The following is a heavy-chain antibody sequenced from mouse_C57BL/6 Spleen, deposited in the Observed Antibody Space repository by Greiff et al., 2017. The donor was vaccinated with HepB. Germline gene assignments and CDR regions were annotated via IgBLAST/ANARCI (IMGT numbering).Heavy chain of an antibody. CDR1: GYTFTSYW. J-gene: IGHJ1*03. CDR3: ALGGRFDV. Sequence: QVQLQQPGAELVKPGASVKLSCKASGYTFTSYWMQWVKQRPGQGLEWIGEIDPSDSYTNYNQKFKGKATLTVDTSSSTAYMQLSSLTSEDSAVYYCALGGRFDVWGTGTTVTVSS. V-gene: IGHV1-50*01. CDR2: IDPSDSYT.